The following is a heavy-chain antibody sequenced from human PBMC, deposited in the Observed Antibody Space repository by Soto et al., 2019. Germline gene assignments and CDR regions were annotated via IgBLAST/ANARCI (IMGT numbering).Heavy chain of an antibody. CDR1: GFNFNSYT. V-gene: IGHV3-21*06. J-gene: IGHJ4*02. D-gene: IGHD3-10*01. Sequence: GGSLRLCCAASGFNFNSYTMNWFRQAPGKGLEWVSSISRFSDRTYYADSVKGRFAIFRANAENSVYLQVNSLRAEDTAVYYCARVGAYLGEFDYFDYWGQGTPVTVSS. CDR3: ARVGAYLGEFDYFDY. CDR2: ISRFSDRT.